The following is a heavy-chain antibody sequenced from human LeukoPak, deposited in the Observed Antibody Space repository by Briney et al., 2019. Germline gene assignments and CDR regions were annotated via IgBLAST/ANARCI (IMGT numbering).Heavy chain of an antibody. Sequence: GGSLRLSCAASGFTFSDYYMSWIRQAPGKGLEWVSYISTSGRYTNYTDSVKGRFTISRDNAKNSLFLQMDSLRAEDTAVYYCARVASITMICDFWGQGTLVTVSS. J-gene: IGHJ4*02. CDR1: GFTFSDYY. CDR3: ARVASITMICDF. D-gene: IGHD3-22*01. CDR2: ISTSGRYT. V-gene: IGHV3-11*06.